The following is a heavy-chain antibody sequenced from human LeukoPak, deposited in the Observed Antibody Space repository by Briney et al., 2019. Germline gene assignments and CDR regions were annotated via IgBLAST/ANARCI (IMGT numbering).Heavy chain of an antibody. CDR1: GFIFSSYA. D-gene: IGHD3-16*02. CDR3: AKGGDYVWGSYRPTYYYYYMDV. Sequence: PGGSLRLSCAASGFIFSSYAMHWVRQAPDKGLEWVAVISHDGSDKYYADSVKGRFTISRDNSKNTLYLQMNSLRAEDTAVYYCAKGGDYVWGSYRPTYYYYYMDVWGKGTTVTIPS. CDR2: ISHDGSDK. J-gene: IGHJ6*03. V-gene: IGHV3-30*04.